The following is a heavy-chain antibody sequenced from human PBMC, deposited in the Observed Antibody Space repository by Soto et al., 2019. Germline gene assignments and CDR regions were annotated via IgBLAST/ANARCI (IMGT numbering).Heavy chain of an antibody. CDR2: IKQDGSEK. CDR1: EFTFSNYW. Sequence: EVQLVESGGGLVQPGGSLRLSCAASEFTFSNYWMSWVRQAPGKGPEWVANIKQDGSEKNYVDSVEGRFTISRDNAKNSLYLQMNSLRAEDTAVYYCATYAHHTFDSWGQGTLVTVSS. J-gene: IGHJ5*01. CDR3: ATYAHHTFDS. D-gene: IGHD3-16*01. V-gene: IGHV3-7*01.